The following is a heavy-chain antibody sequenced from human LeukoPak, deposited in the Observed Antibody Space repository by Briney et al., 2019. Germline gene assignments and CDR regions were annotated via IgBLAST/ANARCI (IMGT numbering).Heavy chain of an antibody. J-gene: IGHJ4*02. CDR1: GFTFSSYA. CDR2: ISGSGGGT. V-gene: IGHV3-23*01. CDR3: AKSVAAAGLDY. D-gene: IGHD6-13*01. Sequence: AGETLRLSCAASGFTFSSYAMSWVRQAPGKGLEWVSAISGSGGGTYYADSVKGRFTISRDNSKNTLYLQMNSLRAEDTAVYYCAKSVAAAGLDYWGQGTLVTVSS.